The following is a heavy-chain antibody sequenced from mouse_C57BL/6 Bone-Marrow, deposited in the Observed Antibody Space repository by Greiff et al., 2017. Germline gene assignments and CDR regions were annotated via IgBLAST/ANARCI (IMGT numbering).Heavy chain of an antibody. CDR2: INPGSGGT. Sequence: VQLVESGAELVRPGTSVKVSCKASGYAFTNYLIEWVKQRPGQGLEWIGVINPGSGGTNYNEKFKGKATLTADKSSSTAYMQLSSLTSEASAVYFYARSKNWDSWFAYWGQGTLVTVSA. J-gene: IGHJ3*01. V-gene: IGHV1-54*01. CDR3: ARSKNWDSWFAY. D-gene: IGHD4-1*01. CDR1: GYAFTNYL.